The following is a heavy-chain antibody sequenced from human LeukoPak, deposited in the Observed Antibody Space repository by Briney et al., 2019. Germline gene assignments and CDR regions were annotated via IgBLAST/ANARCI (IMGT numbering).Heavy chain of an antibody. Sequence: SGTLSLTCAVSGGSISSNNWWGWVRQPPGKGLEWIGEIYHSGSPNYNPSPKSRVAISVDKSRNHFSLNLSSVTAADTAVYYCARVNINNWHSCDYWGQGTLVTVSS. CDR2: IYHSGSP. CDR3: ARVNINNWHSCDY. D-gene: IGHD1-1*01. CDR1: GGSISSNNW. V-gene: IGHV4-4*02. J-gene: IGHJ4*02.